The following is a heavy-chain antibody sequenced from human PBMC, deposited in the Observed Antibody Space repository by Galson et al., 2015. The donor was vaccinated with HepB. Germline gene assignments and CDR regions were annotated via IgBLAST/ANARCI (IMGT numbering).Heavy chain of an antibody. V-gene: IGHV1-69*06. D-gene: IGHD6-19*01. CDR1: GGTFSSYA. CDR3: ARALAVAGQRYGMDV. CDR2: IIPIFGTA. Sequence: SVKVSCKASGGTFSSYAISWVRQAPGQGLERMGGIIPIFGTANYAQKFQGRVTITADKSTSTAYMELSSLRSEDTAVYYCARALAVAGQRYGMDVWGQGTTVTVSS. J-gene: IGHJ6*02.